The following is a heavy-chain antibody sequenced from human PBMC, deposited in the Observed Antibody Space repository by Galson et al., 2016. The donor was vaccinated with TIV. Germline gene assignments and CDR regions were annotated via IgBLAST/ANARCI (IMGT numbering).Heavy chain of an antibody. CDR1: GFSFRNYV. CDR3: AKVGKSGGYSWEAFDV. D-gene: IGHD1-26*01. CDR2: LSLSGAYT. J-gene: IGHJ3*01. V-gene: IGHV3-23*01. Sequence: SLRLSCAASGFSFRNYVMSWVRLAPGKGLEWVSSLSLSGAYTYYADSVKGRFTISRDNAKYTLFLQLNSLRAGDTAIYYCAKVGKSGGYSWEAFDVWGQGPVVTVSS.